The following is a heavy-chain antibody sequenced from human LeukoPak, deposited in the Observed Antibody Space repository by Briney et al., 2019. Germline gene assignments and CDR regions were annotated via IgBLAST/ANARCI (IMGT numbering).Heavy chain of an antibody. CDR2: INPNSGGT. J-gene: IGHJ3*02. CDR1: GYTFTGYY. V-gene: IGHV1-2*04. Sequence: ASVKVSCMASGYTFTGYYMHWVRQAPGQGLEWMGWINPNSGGTNYAQKFQGWVTMTRDTSISTAYMELSRLRSDDTAVYYCARDPLLGAGKGAFDIWGQGTMVTVSS. CDR3: ARDPLLGAGKGAFDI. D-gene: IGHD3-16*01.